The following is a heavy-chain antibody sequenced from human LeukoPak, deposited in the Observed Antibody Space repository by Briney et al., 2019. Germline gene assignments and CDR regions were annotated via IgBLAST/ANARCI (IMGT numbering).Heavy chain of an antibody. CDR2: INPNSGRT. J-gene: IGHJ4*02. CDR3: ARDSSDVLTGYYHF. D-gene: IGHD3-9*01. CDR1: GYSFNDYY. Sequence: GASVKVSCKTSGYSFNDYYLHWVRQAPGQGLEWMGWINPNSGRTNSAPKFQGRVTLTTDTSITTAYMELTSLISGDTAPYYCARDSSDVLTGYYHFWGQGTLVTVSS. V-gene: IGHV1-2*02.